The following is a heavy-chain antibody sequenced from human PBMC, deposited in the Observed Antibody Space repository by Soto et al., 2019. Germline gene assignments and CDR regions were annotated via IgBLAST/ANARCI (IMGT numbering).Heavy chain of an antibody. J-gene: IGHJ6*02. Sequence: GGSLRLSXAASGFTFSDYYMSWIRQAPGKGLEWVSYISSSGSTIYYADSVKGRFTISRDNAKNSLYLQMNSLRAEDTAVYYCARDPHYDILTGYYYYYYGMDVWGQGTTVTVSS. D-gene: IGHD3-9*01. CDR3: ARDPHYDILTGYYYYYYGMDV. CDR1: GFTFSDYY. V-gene: IGHV3-11*01. CDR2: ISSSGSTI.